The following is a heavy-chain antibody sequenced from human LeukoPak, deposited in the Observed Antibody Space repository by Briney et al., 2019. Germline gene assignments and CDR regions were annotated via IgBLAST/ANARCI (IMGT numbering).Heavy chain of an antibody. D-gene: IGHD3-10*01. V-gene: IGHV4-59*01. CDR1: WVSLRSFY. J-gene: IGHJ5*02. CDR3: ARDQRAGVFWFDP. Sequence: SETLSLTCTVSWVSLRSFYGSWVRQPPGKGLEWIGYIYSSGTTNYIPSLKSRVTISVDTSKNQFSLKLSSVTAADTAGYYCARDQRAGVFWFDPWGQGTLVTVS. CDR2: IYSSGTT.